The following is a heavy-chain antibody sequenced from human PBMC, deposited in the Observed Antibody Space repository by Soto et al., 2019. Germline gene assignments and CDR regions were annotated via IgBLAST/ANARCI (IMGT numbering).Heavy chain of an antibody. J-gene: IGHJ5*02. CDR2: INPNSGGT. CDR1: GYTFTGYY. CDR3: ARDLYYYDSSGYANWFDP. Sequence: GASVKVSCKASGYTFTGYYMHWVRQAPGQGLEWMGWINPNSGGTNYAQKFQGRVTMTRDTSISTAYMELSRLRSDDTAVYYCARDLYYYDSSGYANWFDPWGQGTLVTVSS. D-gene: IGHD3-22*01. V-gene: IGHV1-2*02.